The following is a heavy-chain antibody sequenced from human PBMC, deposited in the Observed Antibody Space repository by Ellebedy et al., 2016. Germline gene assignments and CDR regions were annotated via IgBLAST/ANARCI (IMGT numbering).Heavy chain of an antibody. CDR3: ARGPIAPFDY. V-gene: IGHV1-69*04. CDR1: GGTFSSYA. Sequence: SVKVSCXASGGTFSSYAISWVRQAPGQGLEWMGRIIPILGIANYAQKFQGRVTITADESTSTAYMELSSLRSDDTAVYYCARGPIAPFDYWGQGTLVTVSS. J-gene: IGHJ4*02. CDR2: IIPILGIA. D-gene: IGHD2-21*01.